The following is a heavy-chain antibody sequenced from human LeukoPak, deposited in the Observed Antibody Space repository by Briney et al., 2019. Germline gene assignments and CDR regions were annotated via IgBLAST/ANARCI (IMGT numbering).Heavy chain of an antibody. Sequence: VASVKVSCKASGYTFSTYAINWERQAPGQGLEWMGWISGYTGNKNYAQKLQGRVTMTTDTSTSTAYMELRSLRSDDTAVYYCARLTIAAAEWFDPWGQGTLVTVSS. D-gene: IGHD6-13*01. CDR3: ARLTIAAAEWFDP. CDR1: GYTFSTYA. V-gene: IGHV1-18*01. CDR2: ISGYTGNK. J-gene: IGHJ5*02.